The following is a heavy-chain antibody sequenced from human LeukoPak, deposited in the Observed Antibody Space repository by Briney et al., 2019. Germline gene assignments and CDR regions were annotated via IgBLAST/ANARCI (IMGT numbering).Heavy chain of an antibody. CDR3: ARPAGYYYDSSGRPYYFDY. CDR2: IYPGDSDT. CDR1: GYSFTSYW. J-gene: IGHJ4*02. V-gene: IGHV5-51*01. D-gene: IGHD3-22*01. Sequence: GESLKISCKGSGYSFTSYWIGWVRQMPGKGLEWMGIIYPGDSDTRYSPSFQGQVTISADKSISTAYLQWSSLKASDTAMCYCARPAGYYYDSSGRPYYFDYWGQGTLVTVSS.